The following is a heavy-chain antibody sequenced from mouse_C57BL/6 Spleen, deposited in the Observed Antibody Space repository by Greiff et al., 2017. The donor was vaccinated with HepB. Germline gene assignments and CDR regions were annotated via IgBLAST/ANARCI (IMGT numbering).Heavy chain of an antibody. V-gene: IGHV5-4*01. J-gene: IGHJ4*01. CDR2: ISDGGSYT. Sequence: DVMLVESGGGLVKPGGSLKLSCAASGFTFSSYAMSWVRQTPEKRLEWVATISDGGSYTYYPDNVKGRFTISRDNAKNNLYLQMSHLKSEDTAIYYCAREGSNYDAMDYWGQGTSVTVSS. CDR1: GFTFSSYA. D-gene: IGHD2-5*01. CDR3: AREGSNYDAMDY.